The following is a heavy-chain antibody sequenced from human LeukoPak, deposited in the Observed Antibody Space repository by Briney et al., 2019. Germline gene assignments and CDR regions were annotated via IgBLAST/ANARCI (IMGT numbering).Heavy chain of an antibody. J-gene: IGHJ5*02. D-gene: IGHD2-15*01. CDR1: GGSISSYY. CDR2: IYYTGST. V-gene: IGHV4-59*08. CDR3: ARHLGDCSGGSCYSLAWFDP. Sequence: KASETLSLTCTVSGGSISSYYWSWIRQPPGKGLEWIGYIYYTGSTNYNPSLKSRVTISVDTSKHQFSLKLTSVTAADTAAYYCARHLGDCSGGSCYSLAWFDPWGQGTPVTVSS.